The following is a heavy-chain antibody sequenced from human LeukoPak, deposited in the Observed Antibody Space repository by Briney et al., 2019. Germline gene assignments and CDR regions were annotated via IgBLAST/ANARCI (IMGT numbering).Heavy chain of an antibody. J-gene: IGHJ4*02. CDR3: ARVPVYGGGID. Sequence: GASVKVSCKASGGTFSSYAISWVRQAPGQGLEWMGRIIPILGIANYAQKFQGRVTITADKSTSTAYMELSSLRSEDTAVYYCARVPVYGGGIDWGQGTLVTVSS. CDR1: GGTFSSYA. V-gene: IGHV1-69*04. CDR2: IIPILGIA. D-gene: IGHD2-8*01.